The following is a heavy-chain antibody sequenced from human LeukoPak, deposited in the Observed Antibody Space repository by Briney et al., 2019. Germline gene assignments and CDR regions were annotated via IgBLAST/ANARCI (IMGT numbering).Heavy chain of an antibody. D-gene: IGHD3-22*01. V-gene: IGHV3-11*01. J-gene: IGHJ3*02. CDR3: ARSILYYYDSSGYSDDAFDI. CDR1: GGSISSYY. CDR2: ISSSGSTI. Sequence: LSLTCTVSGGSISSYYMSWIRQAPGKGLEWVSYISSSGSTIYYADSVKGRFTISRDNAKNSLYLQMNSLRAEDTAVYYCARSILYYYDSSGYSDDAFDIWGQGTMVTVSS.